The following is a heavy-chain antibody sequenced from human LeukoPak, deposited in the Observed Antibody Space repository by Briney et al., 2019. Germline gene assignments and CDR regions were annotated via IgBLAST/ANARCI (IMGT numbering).Heavy chain of an antibody. CDR2: INPSGGST. Sequence: ASVKVSCKASGYTFTSYYMHWVRQAPGQGLEWMGIINPSGGSTSSAQKFQGRVTMTRDTSTSTVYMELSSLRSEDTAVYYCARDEIVGATTGRAFDIWGQGTMVTVSS. CDR3: ARDEIVGATTGRAFDI. J-gene: IGHJ3*02. CDR1: GYTFTSYY. V-gene: IGHV1-46*01. D-gene: IGHD1-26*01.